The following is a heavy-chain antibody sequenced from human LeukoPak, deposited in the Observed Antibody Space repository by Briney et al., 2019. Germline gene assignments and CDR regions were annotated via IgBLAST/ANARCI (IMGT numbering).Heavy chain of an antibody. CDR2: INHNGNVN. CDR1: GFTFSSYW. Sequence: GGSLRLSCAASGFTFSSYWMNWARQAPGKGVEWVASINHNGNVNYYVDSVKGRFTISRDNAKNSLYLQMSNLRAEDTAVYFCARGGGLDVWGQGATVTVSS. D-gene: IGHD3-16*01. V-gene: IGHV3-7*03. J-gene: IGHJ6*02. CDR3: ARGGGLDV.